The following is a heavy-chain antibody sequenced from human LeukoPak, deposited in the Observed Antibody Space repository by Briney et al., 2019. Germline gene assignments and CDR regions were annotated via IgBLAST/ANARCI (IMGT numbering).Heavy chain of an antibody. D-gene: IGHD5-24*01. CDR3: ARDSIPLLAAIDY. V-gene: IGHV1-2*02. Sequence: ASVKVSCKASGYTFTGYYMHWVRQAPGQGLEWMGWINPDSGGTKYAQKFQGRVTMTRDTSISTAYVELSRLRSDDTAVYYCARDSIPLLAAIDYWGQGTLVTVSS. CDR2: INPDSGGT. CDR1: GYTFTGYY. J-gene: IGHJ4*02.